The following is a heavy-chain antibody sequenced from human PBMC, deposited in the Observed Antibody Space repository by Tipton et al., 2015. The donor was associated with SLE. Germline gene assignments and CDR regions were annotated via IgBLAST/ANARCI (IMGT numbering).Heavy chain of an antibody. Sequence: TLSLTCAVYGGSFSGYYWSWIRQPPGKGLEWIGEINHSGSTNYNPSLKSRVTISVDTSKNQFSLKLSSVTAADTAVYYCARGRGSSSSGHYWGQATTVTVS. J-gene: IGHJ6*02. CDR3: ARGRGSSSSGHY. CDR2: INHSGST. D-gene: IGHD6-6*01. V-gene: IGHV4-34*01. CDR1: GGSFSGYY.